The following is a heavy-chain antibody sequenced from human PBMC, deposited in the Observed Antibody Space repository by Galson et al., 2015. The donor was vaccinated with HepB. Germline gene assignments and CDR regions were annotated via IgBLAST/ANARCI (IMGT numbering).Heavy chain of an antibody. CDR1: GFTFSDYY. J-gene: IGHJ2*01. D-gene: IGHD2-15*01. V-gene: IGHV3-11*06. CDR2: ISSSSSYT. CDR3: ARVYCSGGSCYPSYWYFDL. Sequence: LRLSCAASGFTFSDYYMSWIRQAPGKGLEWVSSISSSSSYTNYADSVKGRFTISRDNAKNSLYLQMNSLRAEDTAVYYCARVYCSGGSCYPSYWYFDLWGRGTLVTVSS.